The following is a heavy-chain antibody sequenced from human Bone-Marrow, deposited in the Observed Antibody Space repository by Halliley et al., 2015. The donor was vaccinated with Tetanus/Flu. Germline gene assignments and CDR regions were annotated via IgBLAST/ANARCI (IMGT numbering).Heavy chain of an antibody. V-gene: IGHV4-59*01. J-gene: IGHJ4*02. CDR3: ARIIAFYFDH. CDR2: MSSSGSP. Sequence: EWFGSMSSSGSPKYNPSLKSRITMSIDTSKNQWSRKRRFGAAAATAIYYCARIIAFYFDHWGQGTLVTASS. D-gene: IGHD2-15*01.